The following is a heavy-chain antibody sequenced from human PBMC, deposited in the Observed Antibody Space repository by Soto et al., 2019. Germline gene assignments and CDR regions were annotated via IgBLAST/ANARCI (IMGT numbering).Heavy chain of an antibody. CDR2: ISGSGGST. J-gene: IGHJ6*02. D-gene: IGHD3-9*01. CDR3: AKTITSYGYYYYGLDV. Sequence: GGSLRLSCARSGVTFSNWAMTWVRQAPGKGLEWVSAISGSGGSTYYADSVKGRFTISRDNSKNTLYLQMNSLRAEDTAVYYCAKTITSYGYYYYGLDVWGQGTTVTVSS. CDR1: GVTFSNWA. V-gene: IGHV3-23*01.